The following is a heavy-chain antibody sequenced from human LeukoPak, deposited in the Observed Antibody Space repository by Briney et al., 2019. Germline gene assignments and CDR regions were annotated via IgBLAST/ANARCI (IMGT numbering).Heavy chain of an antibody. Sequence: KSSETLSLTCTVSGASISSYYWGWIRQPPGKGLEGIGRIYTSGSTNYNPSLKSRVTTSVDQSTNQFSLKISSVTAADKAVYYCARALGASAFDIWGKGTMVTVSS. D-gene: IGHD7-27*01. CDR3: ARALGASAFDI. CDR1: GASISSYY. J-gene: IGHJ3*02. V-gene: IGHV4-4*07. CDR2: IYTSGST.